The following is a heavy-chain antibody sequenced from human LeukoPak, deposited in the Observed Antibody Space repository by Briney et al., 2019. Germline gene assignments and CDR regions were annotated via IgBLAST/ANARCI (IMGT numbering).Heavy chain of an antibody. Sequence: SETLSLTCTVSGGSISSSSYYWGWIRQPPGKGLEWIGSIYYSGSTYYKPSLKSRVTISVDTSKNQFSLKLSSVTAADPAVYYCATRGDSAYYYDSSGYYPFDYWGQGTLVTVSS. V-gene: IGHV4-39*01. D-gene: IGHD3-22*01. CDR2: IYYSGST. J-gene: IGHJ4*02. CDR3: ATRGDSAYYYDSSGYYPFDY. CDR1: GGSISSSSYY.